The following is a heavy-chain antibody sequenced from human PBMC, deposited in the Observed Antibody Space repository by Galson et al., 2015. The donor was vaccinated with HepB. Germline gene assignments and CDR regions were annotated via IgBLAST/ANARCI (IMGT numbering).Heavy chain of an antibody. CDR3: ARAWVGVYYDSSGYSDYYYYGMDV. CDR2: INPSGGST. D-gene: IGHD3-22*01. Sequence: SVKVSCKASGYTFTSYYMHWVRQAPGQGLEWMGIINPSGGSTSYAQKFQGRVTMTRDTSTSTVYMELSSLRSEDTAVYYCARAWVGVYYDSSGYSDYYYYGMDVWGQGTTVTVSS. J-gene: IGHJ6*02. CDR1: GYTFTSYY. V-gene: IGHV1-46*01.